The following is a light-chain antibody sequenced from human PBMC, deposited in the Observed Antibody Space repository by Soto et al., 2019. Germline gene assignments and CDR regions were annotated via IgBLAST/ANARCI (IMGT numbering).Light chain of an antibody. CDR3: SSFAGSPVV. V-gene: IGLV2-8*01. CDR2: EVS. CDR1: SSDVGGYNY. Sequence: QSVLTQPASVSGSPGQSITISCTGTSSDVGGYNYVSWYQKHPGKAPKVMIYEVSKRPSGVPDRFSGSRSGNTASLTVSGLQAEDEADYYCSSFAGSPVVFGGGTKLTVL. J-gene: IGLJ2*01.